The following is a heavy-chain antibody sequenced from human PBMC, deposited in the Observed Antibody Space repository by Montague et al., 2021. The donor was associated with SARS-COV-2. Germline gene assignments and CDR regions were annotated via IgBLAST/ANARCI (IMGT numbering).Heavy chain of an antibody. J-gene: IGHJ5*02. CDR2: IHYSGST. D-gene: IGHD1-26*01. CDR1: GGSIRSENYY. CDR3: ARDGTAGDWFDP. Sequence: TLSLTCTVSGGSIRSENYYWSWIRQHPGKGLEWIGYIHYSGSTDYNPSLNGRVSISVDTSKNQFSLKLRSVTAADTAVYFCARDGTAGDWFDPWGQGTLVTVSS. V-gene: IGHV4-31*03.